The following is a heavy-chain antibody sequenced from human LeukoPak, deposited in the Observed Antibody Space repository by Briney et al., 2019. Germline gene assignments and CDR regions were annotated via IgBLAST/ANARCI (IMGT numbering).Heavy chain of an antibody. CDR3: ARHVRQSYYYDSSGYYWFDP. Sequence: SETLSLTCAVYGGSFSGYYWSWIRQPPGKGLEWIGEINHSGSTNYNPSLKSRVTISVETSKNQFSLKLSAVTAADTAVYYCARHVRQSYYYDSSGYYWFDPWGQGTLVTVSS. J-gene: IGHJ5*02. CDR2: INHSGST. D-gene: IGHD3-22*01. V-gene: IGHV4-34*01. CDR1: GGSFSGYY.